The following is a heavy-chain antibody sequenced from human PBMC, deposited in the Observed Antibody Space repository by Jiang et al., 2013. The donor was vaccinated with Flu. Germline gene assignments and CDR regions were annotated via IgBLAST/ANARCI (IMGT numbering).Heavy chain of an antibody. Sequence: SGAEVKKPGASVKVSCKTSGYIFTSYGISWVRQAPGQGLEWMGYISANNDKTKYAQNFQGRVTLTTDTSTSTAYMELRSLRSDDTAVYYCATRESLGYWGQGTLVTVSS. V-gene: IGHV1-18*01. CDR3: ATRESLGY. CDR2: ISANNDKT. D-gene: IGHD6-13*01. CDR1: GYIFTSYG. J-gene: IGHJ4*02.